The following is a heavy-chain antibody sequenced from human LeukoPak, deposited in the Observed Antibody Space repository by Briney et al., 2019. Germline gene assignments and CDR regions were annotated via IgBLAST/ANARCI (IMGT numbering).Heavy chain of an antibody. CDR1: GGSISSSSYY. J-gene: IGHJ4*02. Sequence: PSETLSLTCTVSGGSISSSSYYWGWIRQPPGKGLEWIGSIYYSGSTYYNPSLKSRVTISVDTSKNQFSLKLSSVTAADTAVYYCATLGATALDYRGQGTLVTVSS. D-gene: IGHD1-26*01. V-gene: IGHV4-39*01. CDR3: ATLGATALDY. CDR2: IYYSGST.